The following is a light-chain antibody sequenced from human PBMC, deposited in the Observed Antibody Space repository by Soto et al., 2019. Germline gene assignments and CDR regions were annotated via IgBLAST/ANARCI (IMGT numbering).Light chain of an antibody. CDR2: ENN. J-gene: IGLJ1*01. CDR3: QSYDSSLSGYV. Sequence: QSVLTQPPSVSEAPGQRVTISCTGSSSNIGAGYEAHWYQQVPGTAPKLLIYENNNRPSGVPDRFSGSKSGTSASLAITGLLAEDEADYYSQSYDSSLSGYVFGTGTKLTVL. V-gene: IGLV1-40*01. CDR1: SSNIGAGYE.